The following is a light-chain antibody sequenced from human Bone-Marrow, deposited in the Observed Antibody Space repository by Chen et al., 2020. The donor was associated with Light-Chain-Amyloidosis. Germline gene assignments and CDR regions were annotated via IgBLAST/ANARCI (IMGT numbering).Light chain of an antibody. CDR1: QDIRKS. CDR2: DAS. V-gene: IGKV1-33*01. Sequence: DIQVTQSPLSLSASLGDRVTIKFQTSQDIRKSLNWFQQKPGKAPELLIYDASTLESGVPSSFGGSGSGTHYSFTISGLQPEDAATYFCQQFEKVPFTFGQGTRLDIK. CDR3: QQFEKVPFT. J-gene: IGKJ5*01.